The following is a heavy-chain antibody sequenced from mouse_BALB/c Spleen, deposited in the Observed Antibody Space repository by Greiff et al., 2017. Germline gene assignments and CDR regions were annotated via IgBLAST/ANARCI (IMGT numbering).Heavy chain of an antibody. V-gene: IGHV5-6*01. Sequence: EVNVVESGGDLVKPGGSLKLSCAASGFTFSSYGMSWVRQTPDKRLEWVATISSGGSYTYYPDSVKGRFTISRDNAKNTLYLQMSSLKSEDTAMYYCARTLLRLQDYAMDYWGQGTSVTVSS. CDR3: ARTLLRLQDYAMDY. D-gene: IGHD1-2*01. CDR1: GFTFSSYG. CDR2: ISSGGSYT. J-gene: IGHJ4*01.